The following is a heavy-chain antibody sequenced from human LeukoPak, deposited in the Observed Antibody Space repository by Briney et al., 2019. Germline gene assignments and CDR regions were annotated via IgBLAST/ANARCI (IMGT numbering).Heavy chain of an antibody. J-gene: IGHJ3*02. CDR1: GFTFSSYG. Sequence: GGTLRLSCAASGFTFSSYGMSWVRQAPGKGLEWVSAISGSGGSTYYADSVKGRFTISRDNSKNTLYLQMNSLRAEDTAVYYCAKDLTDIVVVPAAYAFDIWGQGTMVTVSS. CDR2: ISGSGGST. D-gene: IGHD2-2*01. V-gene: IGHV3-23*01. CDR3: AKDLTDIVVVPAAYAFDI.